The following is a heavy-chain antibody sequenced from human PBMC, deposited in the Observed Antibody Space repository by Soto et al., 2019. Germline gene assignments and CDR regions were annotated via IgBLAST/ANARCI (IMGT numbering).Heavy chain of an antibody. V-gene: IGHV1-69*01. CDR1: GGTFRRYA. J-gene: IGHJ4*02. Sequence: QVQLVQSGAEVKKPGSSVKVSCKASGGTFRRYAISWVRQAPGQGLEWMGGIIPIFGTANYAQKFQGRVTITAEESASTAYMELSRMRSEDTAVYDWARGEGGFNSWGQGTLVTVSS. CDR2: IIPIFGTA. CDR3: ARGEGGFNS. D-gene: IGHD1-26*01.